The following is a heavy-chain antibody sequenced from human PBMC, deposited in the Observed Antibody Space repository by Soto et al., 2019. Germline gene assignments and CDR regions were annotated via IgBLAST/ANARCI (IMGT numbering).Heavy chain of an antibody. J-gene: IGHJ6*02. CDR2: IDYSGST. CDR3: ARHIGSGSYYNFYYYGMDV. V-gene: IGHV4-39*01. CDR1: GGSISRSNYY. Sequence: SETLSLTCTVSGGSISRSNYYWGWIRQSPGKGLEWIGSIDYSGSTYYNPSLKSRVTIFVDTSENDFSLKVSSVTAADTAVYYCARHIGSGSYYNFYYYGMDVWGQGTTVTVS. D-gene: IGHD3-10*01.